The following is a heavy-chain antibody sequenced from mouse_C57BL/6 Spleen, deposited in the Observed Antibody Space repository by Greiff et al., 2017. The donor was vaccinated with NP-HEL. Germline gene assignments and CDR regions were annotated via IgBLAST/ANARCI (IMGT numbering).Heavy chain of an antibody. V-gene: IGHV3-6*01. Sequence: EVKLQESGPGLVKPSQSLSLPCSVTGYSITSGSYSNWLRQIPGHNLEWTVYISYDGSNYYNPSLKNRISITRDTSKNQSFLKLNSVTTEDTATYYCASTTVEDYAMDYWGQGPSVTVSS. D-gene: IGHD1-1*01. CDR1: GYSITSGSY. CDR3: ASTTVEDYAMDY. CDR2: ISYDGSN. J-gene: IGHJ4*01.